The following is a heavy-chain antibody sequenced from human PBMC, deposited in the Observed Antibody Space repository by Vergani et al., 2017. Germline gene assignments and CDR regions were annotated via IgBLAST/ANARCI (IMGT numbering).Heavy chain of an antibody. V-gene: IGHV3-43*01. CDR2: ISWDGGST. D-gene: IGHD2-15*01. CDR1: GFKFGDYT. J-gene: IGHJ4*02. CDR3: AKELESAAYDY. Sequence: EVQLVESGGGVIQPGKSLRLSCEASGFKFGDYTMHWVRQAPGKSPEWVALISWDGGSTNYAGSLKGRFTVSRDNSKNSLFLQLNSLTIDDTALYFCAKELESAAYDYWGQGTLVTVSS.